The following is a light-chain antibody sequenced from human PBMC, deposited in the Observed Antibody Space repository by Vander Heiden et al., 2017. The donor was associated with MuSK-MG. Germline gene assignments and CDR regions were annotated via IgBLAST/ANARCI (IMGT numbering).Light chain of an antibody. CDR2: DGS. V-gene: IGKV3-11*01. Sequence: ELVLTQSPATLSLSPGEWATLSCRASRSVNTYLAAYEQRPGQAPSRLIYDGSNRAAAVTAGFSGGGSGADFTLTISNIEAEDFAVYYCQQRAGWPPRTFGPGTRLEIK. J-gene: IGKJ5*01. CDR1: RSVNTY. CDR3: QQRAGWPPRT.